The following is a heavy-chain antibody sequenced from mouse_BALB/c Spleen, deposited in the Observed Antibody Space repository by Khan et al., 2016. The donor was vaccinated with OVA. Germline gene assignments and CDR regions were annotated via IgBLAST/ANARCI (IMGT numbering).Heavy chain of an antibody. CDR3: ARSSSYGYFDV. Sequence: QIQLVQSGPELKKPGETVKISCKAAGYTFTNYGMNWVKQAPGKGLKWMGWINTYTGEPTYADDFKGRSAFSLETSARTAYLQIKNLTHEATASSFCARSSSYGYFDVWGAGNTVTVSS. D-gene: IGHD3-1*01. CDR2: INTYTGEP. J-gene: IGHJ1*01. V-gene: IGHV9-3-1*01. CDR1: GYTFTNYG.